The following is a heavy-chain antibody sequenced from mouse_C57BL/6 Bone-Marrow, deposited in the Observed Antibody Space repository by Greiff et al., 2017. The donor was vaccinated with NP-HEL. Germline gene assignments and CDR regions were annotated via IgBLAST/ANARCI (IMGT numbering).Heavy chain of an antibody. CDR1: GYAFSSSW. CDR3: ARREDDGYPYWYFDV. J-gene: IGHJ1*03. D-gene: IGHD2-3*01. CDR2: IYPGDGDT. V-gene: IGHV1-82*01. Sequence: VQLQESGPELVKPGASVKISCKASGYAFSSSWMNWVKQRPGKGLEWIGRIYPGDGDTNYIGKFKGKATLTADKSSSTAYMQLSSLTSEDSAVYFCARREDDGYPYWYFDVWGTGTTVTVSS.